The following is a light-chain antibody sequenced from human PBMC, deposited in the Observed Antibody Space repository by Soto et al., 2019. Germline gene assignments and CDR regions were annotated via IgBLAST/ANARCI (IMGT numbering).Light chain of an antibody. V-gene: IGKV1-5*01. J-gene: IGKJ5*01. CDR3: QQSDTYPLT. CDR1: QSIGTW. Sequence: DIQMTQSPSTLSASVGDRVTITCRASQSIGTWLAWYQHRQGKAPSXLIYDASTLRSGVPSRFSGSGSGTELTITISSLQADDFETYYCQQSDTYPLTFGQGTRLEIK. CDR2: DAS.